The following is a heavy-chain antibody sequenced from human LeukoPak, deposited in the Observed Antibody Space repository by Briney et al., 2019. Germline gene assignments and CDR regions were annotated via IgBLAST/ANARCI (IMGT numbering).Heavy chain of an antibody. CDR1: GFTFSSYW. J-gene: IGHJ4*02. Sequence: QSGGSLRLSCAASGFTFSSYWMSWVRQAPGKGLEWVANIKQDGSEKYYADSVKGRFTVSRDSAKNSLYLQMNSLRVEDTAVYYCARILLYTIAASGRGVDFWGQGTLVTVSS. V-gene: IGHV3-7*01. CDR3: ARILLYTIAASGRGVDF. D-gene: IGHD6-13*01. CDR2: IKQDGSEK.